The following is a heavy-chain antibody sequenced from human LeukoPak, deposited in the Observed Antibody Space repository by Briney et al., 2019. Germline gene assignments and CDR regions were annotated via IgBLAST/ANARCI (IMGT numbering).Heavy chain of an antibody. CDR2: IYYSGST. J-gene: IGHJ4*02. Sequence: SGTLSLTCTVSGGSISSYYWSWIRQPPGKGLEWIGYIYYSGSTIYTPSLKSRVTISVDTSKNQFSLKLSSVTAADTAVYYCARYGDYVFDLWGQGTLVTVPS. CDR1: GGSISSYY. D-gene: IGHD4-17*01. CDR3: ARYGDYVFDL. V-gene: IGHV4-59*01.